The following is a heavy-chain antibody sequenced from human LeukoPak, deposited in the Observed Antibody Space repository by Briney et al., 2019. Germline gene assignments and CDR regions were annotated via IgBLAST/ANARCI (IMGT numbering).Heavy chain of an antibody. V-gene: IGHV3-21*01. CDR1: GFTFSTYS. CDR3: AREESEGFDY. Sequence: GGSLRLSCAASGFTFSTYSMNWVRQAPGKGLEWASSIGGSSSSIYYADSLRGRFTISRDNAKNSLYLQMNSLRAEDTAVYYCAREESEGFDYWGQGTLVTVSS. D-gene: IGHD1-14*01. J-gene: IGHJ4*02. CDR2: IGGSSSSI.